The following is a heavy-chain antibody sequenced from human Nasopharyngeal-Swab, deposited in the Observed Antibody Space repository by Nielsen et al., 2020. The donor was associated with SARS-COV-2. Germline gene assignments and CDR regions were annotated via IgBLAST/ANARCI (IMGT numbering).Heavy chain of an antibody. CDR1: GFTINSFA. D-gene: IGHD3-10*01. CDR3: ARDVASGFGELFPLLRGLDI. Sequence: GESLKISCAASGFTINSFAMHWVRQAPGKGLEWVAVISYDGNNKYYADSVKGRFTISRGNSKTTVYLQMNSLRPEDTAVYYCARDVASGFGELFPLLRGLDIWGHGTTVTVSS. CDR2: ISYDGNNK. J-gene: IGHJ6*02. V-gene: IGHV3-30-3*01.